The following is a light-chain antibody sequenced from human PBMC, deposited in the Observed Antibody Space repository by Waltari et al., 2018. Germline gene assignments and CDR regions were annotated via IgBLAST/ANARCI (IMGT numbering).Light chain of an antibody. V-gene: IGLV1-40*01. J-gene: IGLJ2*01. CDR2: ANT. CDR3: QSYDSSLGVV. CDR1: SSNIGAGYI. Sequence: QSVLTQPPSVSGAPGQRVTISCSGSSSNIGAGYIVHWYQQIPGTAPKVVIYANTTRPSGVPDRFSGSQSGTSASLAITGLQTEDEADYYCQSYDSSLGVVFGGGTKLAVL.